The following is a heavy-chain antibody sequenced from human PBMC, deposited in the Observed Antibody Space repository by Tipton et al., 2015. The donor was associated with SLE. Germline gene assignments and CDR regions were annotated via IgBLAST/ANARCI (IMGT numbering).Heavy chain of an antibody. D-gene: IGHD6-19*01. V-gene: IGHV4-4*07. CDR3: ARDHPVAGPFDY. Sequence: TLSLTCTVSGGSISNYYWSWIRQPAGTGLEWIGRIYTSGSTNYNPSLKSRVTMSVDTSKNQFSLKLSSVTAADTAVYYCARDHPVAGPFDYWGQGTLVTVSS. CDR1: GGSISNYY. CDR2: IYTSGST. J-gene: IGHJ4*02.